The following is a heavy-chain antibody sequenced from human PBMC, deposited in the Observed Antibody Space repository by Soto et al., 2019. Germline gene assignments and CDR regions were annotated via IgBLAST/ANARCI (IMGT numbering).Heavy chain of an antibody. Sequence: EVQLVESGGGLVQPGGSLRLSCAASGFSLSSYWMSWVRQAPGKGLGWVANMNQDGSESDYVGSVKGRFTFTRDNAKNSLYLQMNSLRAEDTAGYYCARLSTSAGRRDLACWGQGTLVTVSS. CDR1: GFSLSSYW. V-gene: IGHV3-7*01. CDR3: ARLSTSAGRRDLAC. CDR2: MNQDGSES. J-gene: IGHJ4*02.